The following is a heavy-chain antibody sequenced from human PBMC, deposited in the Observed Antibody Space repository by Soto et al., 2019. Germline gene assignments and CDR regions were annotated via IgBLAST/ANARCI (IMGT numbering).Heavy chain of an antibody. V-gene: IGHV4-39*01. CDR2: IYYSGST. Sequence: SETLSLTCTVSGGSISSSSYYWGWIRQPPGKGLEWIGSIYYSGSTYYNPSLKSRVTISVDTSKNQFSLKLSSVTAADTAVYYCARHEGYCSSTSCYVLDYWGQGTLVTVSS. CDR1: GGSISSSSYY. J-gene: IGHJ4*02. CDR3: ARHEGYCSSTSCYVLDY. D-gene: IGHD2-2*01.